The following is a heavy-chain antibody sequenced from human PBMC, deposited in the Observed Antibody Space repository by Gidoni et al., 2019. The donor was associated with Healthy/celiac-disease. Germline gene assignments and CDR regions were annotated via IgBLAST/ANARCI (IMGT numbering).Heavy chain of an antibody. J-gene: IGHJ4*02. CDR2: IWYDGSNK. CDR1: GFTFSSYG. D-gene: IGHD3-3*01. Sequence: QVQLVESGGGVVQPGRSLRLSCAASGFTFSSYGMHWVRQAPGKGLEWVAVIWYDGSNKYYADSVKGRFTISRDNSKNTLYLQMNSLRAEDTAVYYCARAHPNRVIFGVVEGIDYWGQGTLVTVSS. CDR3: ARAHPNRVIFGVVEGIDY. V-gene: IGHV3-33*01.